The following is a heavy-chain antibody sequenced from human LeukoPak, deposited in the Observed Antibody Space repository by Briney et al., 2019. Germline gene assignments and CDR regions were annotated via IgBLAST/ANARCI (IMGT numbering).Heavy chain of an antibody. CDR3: AKDRTFHSDFSAYYFSPPLQQY. J-gene: IGHJ4*02. CDR1: GFTFRNYA. Sequence: PGGSLRLSCEASGFTFRNYAMSWVRQAPGKGLEWVSSIFGTTRTTYYADSVKGRVTISRDNSGNMVYLQMNSLRAEDTAVYYCAKDRTFHSDFSAYYFSPPLQQYWGQGTLVTVSS. V-gene: IGHV3-23*01. D-gene: IGHD3-22*01. CDR2: IFGTTRTT.